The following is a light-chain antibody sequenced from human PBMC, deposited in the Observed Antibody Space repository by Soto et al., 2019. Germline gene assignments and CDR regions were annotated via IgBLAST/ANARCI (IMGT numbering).Light chain of an antibody. CDR2: DAS. J-gene: IGKJ2*01. V-gene: IGKV3-11*01. CDR1: QSVNSY. CDR3: QQRTNWLMYT. Sequence: EFVFTQSPATLSLSPGERATLSCRASQSVNSYLAWYQQKPGQAPRLLIYDASNRATGVPARFSGSGSGTDFTLTISSLEPEDFAVYYCQQRTNWLMYTFGQGTKLEIK.